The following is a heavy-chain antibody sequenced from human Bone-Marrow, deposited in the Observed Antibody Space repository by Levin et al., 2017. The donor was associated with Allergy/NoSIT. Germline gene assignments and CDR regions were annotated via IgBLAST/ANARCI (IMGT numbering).Heavy chain of an antibody. J-gene: IGHJ4*02. Sequence: SQTLSLTCTISRGSISSYYWSWIRQPPGKGLEWIGYIYYRGNTHNNPSLKSRVTISVDTSKNQFSLKLSSVTAADTAVYYCAGGQTWNEWFTFDSWGQGILVTVSS. CDR2: IYYRGNT. CDR1: RGSISSYY. CDR3: AGGQTWNEWFTFDS. D-gene: IGHD3-3*01. V-gene: IGHV4-59*01.